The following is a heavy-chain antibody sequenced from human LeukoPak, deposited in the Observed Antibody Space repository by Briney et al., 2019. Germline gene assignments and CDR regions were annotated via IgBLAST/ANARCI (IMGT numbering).Heavy chain of an antibody. CDR3: ALDLDGDYGY. V-gene: IGHV3-23*01. Sequence: GGSLTLSCAVSGFTFSSYAMSWVRQAPGKGLEWVSTVSGSGGGTYYADSVKGRFTISRDNSKNTLYLQMNGLRAEDTAVYYCALDLDGDYGYWGQGTLVTVSS. J-gene: IGHJ4*02. CDR2: VSGSGGGT. D-gene: IGHD4-17*01. CDR1: GFTFSSYA.